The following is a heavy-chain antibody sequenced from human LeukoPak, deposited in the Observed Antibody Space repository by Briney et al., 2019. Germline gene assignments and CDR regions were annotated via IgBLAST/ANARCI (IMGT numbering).Heavy chain of an antibody. CDR3: ARGPVATIRNVYGMDV. J-gene: IGHJ6*02. Sequence: SETLSLTCAVSGGSISSGGYSWSWIRQPPGKGLEWIGYIYHSGSTYYNPSLKSRVTISVDRSKNQFSLKLSSVTAADTAVYYCARGPVATIRNVYGMDVWGQGTTVTVSS. CDR1: GGSISSGGYS. CDR2: IYHSGST. D-gene: IGHD5-12*01. V-gene: IGHV4-30-2*01.